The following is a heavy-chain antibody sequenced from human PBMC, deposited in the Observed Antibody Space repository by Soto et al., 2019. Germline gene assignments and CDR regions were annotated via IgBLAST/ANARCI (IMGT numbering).Heavy chain of an antibody. CDR2: IIPIFGTA. Sequence: GASVKVSCKASGGPFSSYAISSVRQAPGQGLEWMGGIIPIFGTANYAQKFQGRVTITADESTSTAYMELSSLRSEDTAVYYCASELCSGGSCYDGYYFDYWGQGTLVTVSS. CDR3: ASELCSGGSCYDGYYFDY. D-gene: IGHD2-15*01. V-gene: IGHV1-69*13. CDR1: GGPFSSYA. J-gene: IGHJ4*02.